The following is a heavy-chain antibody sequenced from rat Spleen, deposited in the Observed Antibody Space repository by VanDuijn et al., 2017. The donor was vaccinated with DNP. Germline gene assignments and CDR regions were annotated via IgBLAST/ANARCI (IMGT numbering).Heavy chain of an antibody. V-gene: IGHV3-3*01. CDR3: AIQLGVFDY. CDR1: GYSITSNHK. Sequence: EVQLQESGPGLVKPSQSLSLTCSVTGYSITSNHKWTWIRKFPGNELEWMGYIANAGSTNYNPSLKNRFSITRDTSKNQFFLQVTSVRNEDTATYYCAIQLGVFDYWGQGIMVIVSS. D-gene: IGHD5-1*01. CDR2: IANAGST. J-gene: IGHJ2*01.